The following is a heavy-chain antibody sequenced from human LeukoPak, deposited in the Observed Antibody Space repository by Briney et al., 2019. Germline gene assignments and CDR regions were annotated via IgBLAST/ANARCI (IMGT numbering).Heavy chain of an antibody. CDR3: ARHSGSGSLSRPFDP. Sequence: SETLSLTCSVSGDSVTRGSFYWAWLRQPPGKELEWIATVYYTGSTYYNPSLMSRVTISMDTSKNQFSLKVRSAVAPDTAVYYCARHSGSGSLSRPFDPWGQGTLVTVSS. J-gene: IGHJ5*02. D-gene: IGHD3-10*01. CDR2: VYYTGST. CDR1: GDSVTRGSFY. V-gene: IGHV4-39*01.